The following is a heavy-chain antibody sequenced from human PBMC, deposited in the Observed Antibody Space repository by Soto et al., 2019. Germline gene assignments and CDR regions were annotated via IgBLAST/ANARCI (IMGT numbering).Heavy chain of an antibody. V-gene: IGHV3-23*01. CDR1: GFTFSSYA. J-gene: IGHJ4*02. Sequence: EVQLLESGGGLVQSGGSLRLSCAASGFTFSSYAMSWVRQAPGKGLEWVSTISDRGGSTYYADSVKGRFTWSRDNSKNTLYLQMNSLGDEDTAVYYGAKGEWLVYFDYWRQGTLVTVSS. CDR2: ISDRGGST. CDR3: AKGEWLVYFDY. D-gene: IGHD6-19*01.